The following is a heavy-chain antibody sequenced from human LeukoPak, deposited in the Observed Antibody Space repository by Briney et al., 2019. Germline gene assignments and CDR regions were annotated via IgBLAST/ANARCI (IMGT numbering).Heavy chain of an antibody. CDR1: GSTFTDHY. CDR3: ARDHNWGPDD. D-gene: IGHD7-27*01. CDR2: IHPGRGDT. V-gene: IGHV1-2*02. J-gene: IGHJ4*02. Sequence: ASVTVSCKALGSTFTDHYFHWMRQAHGQGIEWMGWIHPGRGDTNIAQKFQGRVSLTRDMSISTAYMELSRLTSDDTAVYYCARDHNWGPDDWGQGTLVSVSS.